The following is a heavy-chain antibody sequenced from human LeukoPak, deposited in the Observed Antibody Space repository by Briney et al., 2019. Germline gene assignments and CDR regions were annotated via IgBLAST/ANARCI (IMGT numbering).Heavy chain of an antibody. J-gene: IGHJ4*02. CDR1: GYTFTSYA. CDR2: INAGNGNT. V-gene: IGHV1-3*01. CDR3: ARGALTYDILTGYYPAPFDY. D-gene: IGHD3-9*01. Sequence: ASVKVSCKASGYTFTSYAMHWVRQAPGQRLEWMGWINAGNGNTKYSQKFQGRVTITRDTSASTAYMELSSLRSEDTAVYYCARGALTYDILTGYYPAPFDYWGQGTLVTVSS.